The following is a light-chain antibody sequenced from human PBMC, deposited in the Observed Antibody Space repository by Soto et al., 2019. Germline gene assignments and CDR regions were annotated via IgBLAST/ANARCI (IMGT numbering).Light chain of an antibody. Sequence: EIVMTQSPATLSVSPGEGATLSCRASQSVSSQLAWYQQRPGQSPRLLIYDVSNRATGIPARFRGSGSGTDFTLTISSLEPEDFAVYYCQQRSNWPITFGQGTRLEIK. CDR1: QSVSSQ. CDR2: DVS. CDR3: QQRSNWPIT. V-gene: IGKV3-11*01. J-gene: IGKJ5*01.